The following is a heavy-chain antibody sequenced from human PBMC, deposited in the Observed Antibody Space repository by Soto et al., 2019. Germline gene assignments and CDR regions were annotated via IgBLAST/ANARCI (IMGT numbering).Heavy chain of an antibody. J-gene: IGHJ6*02. Sequence: QVQLVESGGGVVQPGRSLRLSCAASGFTFSSYAMHWVRQAPGKGLEWVAVISYDGSNKYYADSVKGRFTISRDNSNNTLYLQMNSLRAEDTAVYYCARPDTVTVYYYYYGMDVWGQGTTVTVSS. D-gene: IGHD4-17*01. CDR1: GFTFSSYA. CDR2: ISYDGSNK. CDR3: ARPDTVTVYYYYYGMDV. V-gene: IGHV3-30-3*01.